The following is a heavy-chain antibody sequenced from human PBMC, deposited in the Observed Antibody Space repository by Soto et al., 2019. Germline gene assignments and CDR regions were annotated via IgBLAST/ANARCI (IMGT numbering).Heavy chain of an antibody. CDR3: ARGWKYYYDSSGAFDY. CDR2: ISYDGSNK. V-gene: IGHV3-30-3*01. Sequence: VQLVESGGGVVQPGRSLRLSCAASGFTFSSYAMHWVRQAPGKGLEWVAVISYDGSNKYYADSVKGRFTISRDNSKNTLYLQMNSLRAEDTAVYYCARGWKYYYDSSGAFDYWGQGTLVTVSS. J-gene: IGHJ4*02. CDR1: GFTFSSYA. D-gene: IGHD3-22*01.